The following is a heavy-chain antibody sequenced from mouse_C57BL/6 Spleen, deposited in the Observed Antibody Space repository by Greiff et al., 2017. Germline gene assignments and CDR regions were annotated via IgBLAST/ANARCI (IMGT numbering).Heavy chain of an antibody. J-gene: IGHJ1*03. D-gene: IGHD3-3*01. CDR1: GFTFSSYG. V-gene: IGHV5-6*01. Sequence: EVKLMESGGDLVKPGGSLKLSCAASGFTFSSYGMSWVRQTPDKRLEWVATISSGGSYTYYPDSVKGRFTISRDNAKNTLYLQMSSLKSEDTAMYYCARHGGTWYFDVWGTGSTVTVSS. CDR2: ISSGGSYT. CDR3: ARHGGTWYFDV.